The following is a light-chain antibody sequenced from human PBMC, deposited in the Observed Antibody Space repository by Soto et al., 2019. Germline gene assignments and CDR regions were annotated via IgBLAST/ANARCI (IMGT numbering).Light chain of an antibody. Sequence: DIVMTQSPATLSVSPGERATLSCRASQSVSRDLGWYQQKPGQAPRLLIYGASTRATGVPARFSGSGSGTELTLTIISLQSEDFAIYYGQKSNNWPLTFGGGTKVEIK. CDR1: QSVSRD. J-gene: IGKJ4*01. CDR3: QKSNNWPLT. V-gene: IGKV3-15*01. CDR2: GAS.